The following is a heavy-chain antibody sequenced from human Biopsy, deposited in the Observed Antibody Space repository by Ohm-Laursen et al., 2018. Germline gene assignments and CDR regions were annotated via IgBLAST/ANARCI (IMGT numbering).Heavy chain of an antibody. CDR1: GFSFDNHA. J-gene: IGHJ4*02. CDR2: ISGSGGST. V-gene: IGHV3-23*01. D-gene: IGHD2-2*02. CDR3: AKGGYCTTTSCYMDVDY. Sequence: SLRLSFAASGFSFDNHAMNWVRPAPGKGLEWVSTISGSGGSTYYADSVKGRFTISRDASKNTLYLLMNSLRAEDTAMYYCAKGGYCTTTSCYMDVDYWGQGTLVTVSS.